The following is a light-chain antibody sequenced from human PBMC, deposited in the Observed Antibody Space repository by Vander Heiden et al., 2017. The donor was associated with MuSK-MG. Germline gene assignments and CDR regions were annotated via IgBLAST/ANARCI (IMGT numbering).Light chain of an antibody. CDR2: AAS. CDR1: QSISSY. V-gene: IGKV1-39*01. J-gene: IGKJ1*01. Sequence: DIQMTQSPSSLSASVGDRVTITCRASQSISSYLNWYQQKPCKAPKLLIYAASSLQIGVPSRSSGRGCRTDFTLTISSLQPEDFAAYYCQQYDSTPQWTFGQGTKVEIK. CDR3: QQYDSTPQWT.